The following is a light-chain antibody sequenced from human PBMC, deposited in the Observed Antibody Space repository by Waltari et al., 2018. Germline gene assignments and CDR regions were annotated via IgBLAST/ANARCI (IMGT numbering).Light chain of an antibody. V-gene: IGLV4-69*01. J-gene: IGLJ2*01. CDR2: LNSDGSH. CDR1: TGHSDFA. CDR3: QTRGSGIVT. Sequence: QPVLTQSPSASASLGASVKLTCTLSTGHSDFAIAWHQQQPERGPRYLMKLNSDGSHTKGDELPDRFSGSSSGAERYLTISSLQSEDEAAYYCQTRGSGIVTFGGGTQLTVL.